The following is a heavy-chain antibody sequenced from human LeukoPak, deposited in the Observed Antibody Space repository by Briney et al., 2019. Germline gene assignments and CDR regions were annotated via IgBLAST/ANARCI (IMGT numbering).Heavy chain of an antibody. Sequence: WASVKVSCKASGYTFTGYYMHWVRQAPGQGLEWMGWINPNSGGTNYAQKFQGRVTMTRDTSISTAYMKLSRLRSDDTAVYYCARSAYGDPHFDYWGQGTLVTVSS. D-gene: IGHD4-17*01. J-gene: IGHJ4*02. V-gene: IGHV1-2*02. CDR3: ARSAYGDPHFDY. CDR2: INPNSGGT. CDR1: GYTFTGYY.